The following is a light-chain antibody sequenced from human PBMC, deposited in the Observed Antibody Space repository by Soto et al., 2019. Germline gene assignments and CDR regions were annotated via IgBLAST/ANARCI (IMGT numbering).Light chain of an antibody. V-gene: IGKV3-15*01. CDR1: QSVSSN. CDR3: QQYNNLPRT. J-gene: IGKJ1*01. Sequence: EIVMTQSPATLSVSPGERATLSCRASQSVSSNLAWYQQKPGQAPRLLLYGASTRATGIPARFSGSGSATEFTLTISSLQSEDFAVYYCQQYNNLPRTFGQGTKVEIK. CDR2: GAS.